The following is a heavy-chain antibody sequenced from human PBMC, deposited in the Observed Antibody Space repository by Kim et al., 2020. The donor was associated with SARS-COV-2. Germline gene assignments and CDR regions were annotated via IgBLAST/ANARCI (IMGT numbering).Heavy chain of an antibody. D-gene: IGHD2-15*01. CDR2: ISYDGSNK. J-gene: IGHJ6*02. CDR3: ARVYCSGGSCYSPYYYYGMDV. V-gene: IGHV3-30*04. CDR1: GFTFSSYA. Sequence: GGSLRLSCAASGFTFSSYAMHWVRQAPGKGLEWVAVISYDGSNKYYADSVKGRFTISRDNSKNTLYLQMNSLRAEDTAVYYCARVYCSGGSCYSPYYYYGMDVWGQGTTVTVSS.